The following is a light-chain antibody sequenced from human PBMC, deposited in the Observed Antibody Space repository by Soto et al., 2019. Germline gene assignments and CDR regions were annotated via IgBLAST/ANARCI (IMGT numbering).Light chain of an antibody. V-gene: IGLV2-14*03. Sequence: QSVLTQPASVSGSPGQSITISCTGTSSDVGAYNYVSWYQQHPGKAPQLMIYDVSIRPSGISYRFSGSKSGNTASLTISGLQAEDEADYYCSSYTNSSSYVFGTGTKVTVL. CDR3: SSYTNSSSYV. J-gene: IGLJ1*01. CDR2: DVS. CDR1: SSDVGAYNY.